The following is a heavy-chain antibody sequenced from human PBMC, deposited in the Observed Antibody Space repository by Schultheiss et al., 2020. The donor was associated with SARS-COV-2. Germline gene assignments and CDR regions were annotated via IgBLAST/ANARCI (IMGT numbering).Heavy chain of an antibody. J-gene: IGHJ4*02. CDR3: ARFMHSSSWPLDY. D-gene: IGHD6-13*01. CDR1: GGSISSGGYY. CDR2: IYYSGST. V-gene: IGHV4-61*08. Sequence: SETLSLTCTVSGGSISSGGYYWSWIRQPPGKGLEWIGYIYYSGSTNYNPSLKSRVTISVDTSKNQFSLKLSSVTAADTAVYYCARFMHSSSWPLDYWGQGTLVTVSS.